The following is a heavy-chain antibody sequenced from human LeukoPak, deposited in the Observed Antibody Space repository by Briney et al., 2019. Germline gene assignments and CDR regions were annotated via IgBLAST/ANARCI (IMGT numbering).Heavy chain of an antibody. V-gene: IGHV4-59*12. J-gene: IGHJ6*03. CDR1: GGSISSYY. Sequence: SETLSLTCTVSGGSISSYYWSWIRQPPGKGLEWIGYIYYSGSTNYNPSLKSRVTISVDTSKNQFSLKLSSVTAADPAVYYCASGDGEVGYMDVWGKGTTVTVSS. CDR3: ASGDGEVGYMDV. D-gene: IGHD3-10*01. CDR2: IYYSGST.